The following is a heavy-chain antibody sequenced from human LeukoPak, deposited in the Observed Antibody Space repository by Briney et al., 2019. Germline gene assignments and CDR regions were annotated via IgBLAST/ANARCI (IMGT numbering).Heavy chain of an antibody. Sequence: ASVKVSCKASGYTFTSYGISWVRQAPGQGLEWMGWISAYNGNTNYAQKLQGRVTMTTDTSTSTAYMELRSLRSDDTAVYYCAREAIVGAYYYYYGMDVWGQGTTVTVSS. CDR2: ISAYNGNT. CDR1: GYTFTSYG. J-gene: IGHJ6*02. CDR3: AREAIVGAYYYYYGMDV. D-gene: IGHD1-26*01. V-gene: IGHV1-18*01.